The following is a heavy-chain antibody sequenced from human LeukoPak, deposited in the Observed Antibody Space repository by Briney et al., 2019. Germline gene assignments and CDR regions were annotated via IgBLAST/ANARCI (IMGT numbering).Heavy chain of an antibody. CDR2: ISYDGSNK. V-gene: IGHV3-30*04. Sequence: GGSLRLSCAASGFTFSSYAMHWVRQAPGKGLEWVAVISYDGSNKYYADSVKGRFTISRDNSKSTMYLQMNSLRAEDTDVYYCARDQAYDILTGYYIGFDYWGQGTLVTVSS. D-gene: IGHD3-9*01. CDR1: GFTFSSYA. CDR3: ARDQAYDILTGYYIGFDY. J-gene: IGHJ4*02.